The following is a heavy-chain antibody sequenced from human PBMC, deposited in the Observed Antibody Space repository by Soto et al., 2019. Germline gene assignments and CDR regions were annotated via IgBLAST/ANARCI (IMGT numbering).Heavy chain of an antibody. Sequence: SETLSLTCTVSGDSITRGGYYWSWVRHHPGKGLEWIGYTYFSKTTYYNPSLKSRVTISVDASKNQFSLNLSSVTAAATAGYYCARGLEVAFQPYYGSGVWGRGSTFTV. D-gene: IGHD2-15*01. CDR3: ARGLEVAFQPYYGSGV. J-gene: IGHJ6*02. CDR2: TYFSKTT. V-gene: IGHV4-31*03. CDR1: GDSITRGGYY.